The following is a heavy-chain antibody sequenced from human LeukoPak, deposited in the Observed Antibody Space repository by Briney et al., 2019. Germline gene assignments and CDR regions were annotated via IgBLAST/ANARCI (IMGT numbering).Heavy chain of an antibody. D-gene: IGHD6-13*01. CDR1: GFTFSSYW. J-gene: IGHJ5*02. V-gene: IGHV3-74*01. CDR2: INNDGSST. Sequence: PGGSLRLSWAASGFTFSSYWMHWVRQAPGKGLVWVSRINNDGSSTSYADSVKGRFTISRDNAKNTLYLQMNSLRAEDTAVYYCARPTKEGSSWYWWFDPWGQGTLVTVSS. CDR3: ARPTKEGSSWYWWFDP.